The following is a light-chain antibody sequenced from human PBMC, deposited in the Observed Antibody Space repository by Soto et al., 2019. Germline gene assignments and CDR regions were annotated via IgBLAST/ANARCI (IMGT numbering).Light chain of an antibody. V-gene: IGKV3-15*01. J-gene: IGKJ1*01. CDR2: GAS. CDR1: QSVSSN. Sequence: EIVMTQSPATLSESPGERATLSCRASQSVSSNLAWYQQKPGQAPRLLMYGASTRATGIPDRFSCSGSGTEVTLTISSLQSEDFACYYCQQHNNWPPWTFGQGTKVEIK. CDR3: QQHNNWPPWT.